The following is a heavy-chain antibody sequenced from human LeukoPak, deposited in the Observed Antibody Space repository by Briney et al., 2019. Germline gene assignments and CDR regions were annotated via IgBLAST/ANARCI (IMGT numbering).Heavy chain of an antibody. J-gene: IGHJ4*02. CDR2: INIDGSSS. D-gene: IGHD3-22*01. V-gene: IGHV3-74*01. Sequence: PGGSLRLSCAASGFTLSTYWMHWLRHAPGEGLVWVSRINIDGSSSAYADSVKGRFTISRDNAKNTLSLQMNSLRAEDTAVYYCARDPDSYHSGAYYSFFDYWGQGILVTVSS. CDR3: ARDPDSYHSGAYYSFFDY. CDR1: GFTLSTYW.